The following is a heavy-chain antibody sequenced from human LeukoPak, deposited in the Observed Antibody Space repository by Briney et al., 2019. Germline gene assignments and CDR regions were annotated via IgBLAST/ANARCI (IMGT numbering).Heavy chain of an antibody. CDR2: INPNSGGT. V-gene: IGHV1-2*02. Sequence: ASVKVSCKASGYTFTGYYMHWVRQAPGQGLEWMRWINPNSGGTNYAQKFQGRVTMTRDTSISTAYMELSRLRSDDTAVYYCARVGPSWSRMVYAPYYFDYWGQGTLVTVSS. J-gene: IGHJ4*02. CDR3: ARVGPSWSRMVYAPYYFDY. D-gene: IGHD2-8*01. CDR1: GYTFTGYY.